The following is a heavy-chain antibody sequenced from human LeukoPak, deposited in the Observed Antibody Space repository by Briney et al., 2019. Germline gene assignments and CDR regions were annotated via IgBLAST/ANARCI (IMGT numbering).Heavy chain of an antibody. Sequence: PSETLSLTCTVSGYSISSGYYTGWLRHPPRKLLEWVGSIYHSGSTFYNPSLKSRVNISLGTSKNQFSLKLSSVPAADTAVYYCARDLSSLSTSVDGGIDMGGQRTMVTVSS. J-gene: IGHJ3*02. D-gene: IGHD2-2*01. V-gene: IGHV4-38-2*02. CDR1: GYSISSGYY. CDR3: ARDLSSLSTSVDGGIDM. CDR2: IYHSGST.